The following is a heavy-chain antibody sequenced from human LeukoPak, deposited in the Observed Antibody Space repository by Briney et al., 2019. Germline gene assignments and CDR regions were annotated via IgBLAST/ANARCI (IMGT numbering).Heavy chain of an antibody. CDR1: GFTFSSYW. V-gene: IGHV3-74*01. J-gene: IGHJ4*02. Sequence: GGSLRLSCAASGFTFSSYWMHWVRQAPGKGLVWVSGINTDGSSTNYADSVKGRFTISRDNAKKSLYLQMNSLRAEDTAVYYCARLSRATPDYGGQGTLVTVS. CDR3: ARLSRATPDY. CDR2: INTDGSST.